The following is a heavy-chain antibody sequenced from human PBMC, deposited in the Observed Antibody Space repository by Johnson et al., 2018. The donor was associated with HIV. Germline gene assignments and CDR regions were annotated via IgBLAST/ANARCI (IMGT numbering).Heavy chain of an antibody. Sequence: VQLVESGGGLVQPGGSQRLSCIASGFTFSSYAMSWVRQAPGNGLELVSAISGSGSSTYYADSVKGRFTISRDNSKNTLYLQMNSMIAEDTAVYYCAKGSWALWSPWGQGTMVTVSS. CDR2: ISGSGSST. CDR3: AKGSWALWSP. J-gene: IGHJ3*01. V-gene: IGHV3-23*04. D-gene: IGHD1-26*01. CDR1: GFTFSSYA.